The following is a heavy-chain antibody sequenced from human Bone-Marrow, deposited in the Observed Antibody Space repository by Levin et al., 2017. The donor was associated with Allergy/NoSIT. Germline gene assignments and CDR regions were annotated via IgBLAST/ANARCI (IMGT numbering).Heavy chain of an antibody. CDR3: ARPGYDSSGYYWGDYFYYGMDV. J-gene: IGHJ6*02. CDR2: VNHSGTT. V-gene: IGHV4-34*01. CDR1: GGSLSGYY. Sequence: SQTLSLTCGVSGGSLSGYYWGWIRQPPGKGLEWIGEVNHSGTTNYNPSLRSRVTVSVDTSKNQFSLKLSSVTAADTAVYYCARPGYDSSGYYWGDYFYYGMDVWGQGTTVTVSS. D-gene: IGHD3-22*01.